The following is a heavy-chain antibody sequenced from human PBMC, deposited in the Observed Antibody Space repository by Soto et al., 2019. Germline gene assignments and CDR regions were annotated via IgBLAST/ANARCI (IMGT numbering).Heavy chain of an antibody. CDR3: ATSNWFDP. CDR1: GGSISSGNYY. V-gene: IGHV4-30-4*01. D-gene: IGHD2-2*01. J-gene: IGHJ5*02. CDR2: ISYSGST. Sequence: SETLSLTCTVSGGSISSGNYYWSWIRQPPGKGLEWIGFISYSGSTYYSTSLKSRVTISVDTSKSQFSLNLSFVTAADTAVCYCATSNWFDPWGQGTLVTVSS.